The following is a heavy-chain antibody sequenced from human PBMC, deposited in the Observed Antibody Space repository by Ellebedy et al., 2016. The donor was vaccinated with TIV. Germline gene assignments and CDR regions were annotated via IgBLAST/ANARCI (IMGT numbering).Heavy chain of an antibody. CDR2: IDPSGGST. D-gene: IGHD1-26*01. V-gene: IGHV1-46*01. Sequence: AASVKVSCKATGYILTSYYMHWVRQAPGQGLEWMGVIDPSGGSTDYAQKFQGRVTMTRDTSTSTVYMELSSLRSDDTAVYYCARDRIVGSSSPYYNGMDVWGQGTTVTVSS. J-gene: IGHJ6*02. CDR3: ARDRIVGSSSPYYNGMDV. CDR1: GYILTSYY.